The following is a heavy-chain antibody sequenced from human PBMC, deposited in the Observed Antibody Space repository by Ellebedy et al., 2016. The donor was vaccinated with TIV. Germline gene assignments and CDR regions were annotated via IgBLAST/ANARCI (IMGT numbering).Heavy chain of an antibody. D-gene: IGHD4/OR15-4a*01. J-gene: IGHJ4*02. CDR2: IYYSGST. CDR1: GGSISSSSYY. V-gene: IGHV4-39*07. CDR3: ARVWRGATHFDY. Sequence: SETLSLTXTVSGGSISSSSYYWGWIRQPPGKGLEWIGSIYYSGSTYYNPSLKSRVTISVDTSKSQFSLKLSSVTAADTAVYYCARVWRGATHFDYWGQGTLVTVSS.